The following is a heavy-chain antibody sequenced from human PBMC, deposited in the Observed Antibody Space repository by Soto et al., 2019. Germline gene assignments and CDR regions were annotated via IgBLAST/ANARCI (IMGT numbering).Heavy chain of an antibody. CDR1: GFTFTSYG. CDR2: IRGDGGQT. J-gene: IGHJ4*02. V-gene: IGHV3-23*01. Sequence: LRLSCTASGFTFTSYGMGWVRQAPGKGLQWVSTIRGDGGQTHYTDSVKGRFSISRDNSKNTVYLQMDSLRAEDTAMYFCARDVGLDSDDFFAYWGQGTQVTVS. D-gene: IGHD3-9*01. CDR3: ARDVGLDSDDFFAY.